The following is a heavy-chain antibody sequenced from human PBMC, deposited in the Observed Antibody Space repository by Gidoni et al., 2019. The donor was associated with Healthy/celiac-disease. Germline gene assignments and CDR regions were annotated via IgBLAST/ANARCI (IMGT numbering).Heavy chain of an antibody. V-gene: IGHV4-61*07. CDR3: ASQETPYYFDY. J-gene: IGHJ4*02. CDR2: IYYSGST. Sequence: GYIYYSGSTNYNPSLKSRVTISVDTSKNQFSLKLSSVTAADTAVYYCASQETPYYFDYWGQGTLVTVSS.